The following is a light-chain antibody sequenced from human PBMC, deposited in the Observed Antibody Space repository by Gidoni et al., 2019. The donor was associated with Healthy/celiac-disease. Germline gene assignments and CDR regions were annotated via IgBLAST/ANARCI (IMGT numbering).Light chain of an antibody. CDR2: DVS. J-gene: IGLJ3*02. CDR3: CSYAGSYSWT. Sequence: QSALTQPRSVSGSPGQSVTISCTGTSSDVGGYNYVSWYQQHPGKAHKLMIYDVSKRPSGVPDRFSGSKSGNTASLTISGLQAEDEADYYCCSYAGSYSWTFGQGTK. V-gene: IGLV2-11*01. CDR1: SSDVGGYNY.